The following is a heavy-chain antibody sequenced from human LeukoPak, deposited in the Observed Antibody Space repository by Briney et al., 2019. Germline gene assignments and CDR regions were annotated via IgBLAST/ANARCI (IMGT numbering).Heavy chain of an antibody. CDR1: GFTFSSYA. V-gene: IGHV3-23*01. Sequence: PGGSLRLSCAASGFTFSSYAMSWVRQARGKGLEWVSAISGSGGSTYYADSVKGRFTISRDNSKNTLYLQMNSLRAEDTAVYYCAKANQGFIVVTRGDYYFDYWGQGTLVTVSS. CDR2: ISGSGGST. J-gene: IGHJ4*02. CDR3: AKANQGFIVVTRGDYYFDY. D-gene: IGHD3-22*01.